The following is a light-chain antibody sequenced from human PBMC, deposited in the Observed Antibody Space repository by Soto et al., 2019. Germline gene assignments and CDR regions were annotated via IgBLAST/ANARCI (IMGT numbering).Light chain of an antibody. CDR2: GSS. CDR1: QSISSN. CDR3: QQTHSTPVT. V-gene: IGKV3-15*01. J-gene: IGKJ5*01. Sequence: EIVMTQSPSTLSVSPGERATLSFRASQSISSNLAWYQEKPGQAPRLLIYGSSTRATGLPARFSGSGSGTDFTLTISSLQPEDFATYYCQQTHSTPVTFGQGTRLEIK.